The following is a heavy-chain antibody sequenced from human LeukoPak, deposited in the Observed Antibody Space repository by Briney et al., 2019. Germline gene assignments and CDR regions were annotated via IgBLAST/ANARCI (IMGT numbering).Heavy chain of an antibody. J-gene: IGHJ6*03. Sequence: GGSLRLSCAASGFTFSSYGMHWVRQAPGKGLEWVAVISYDGSNKYYADSVKGRFTISRDNSKNTLYLQMNSLRAEDTAVYYCAKGPQGRYCSSTSCYLDYYYYYMDVWGKGTTVTVSS. CDR2: ISYDGSNK. V-gene: IGHV3-30*18. CDR3: AKGPQGRYCSSTSCYLDYYYYYMDV. CDR1: GFTFSSYG. D-gene: IGHD2-2*01.